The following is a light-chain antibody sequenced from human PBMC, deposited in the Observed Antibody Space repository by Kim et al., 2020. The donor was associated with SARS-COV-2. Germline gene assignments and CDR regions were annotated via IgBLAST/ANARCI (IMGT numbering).Light chain of an antibody. Sequence: EIVLTQSPGTLSLSPGERATLSCRASQSVSSSYLAWYQQKPGQAPRLLIYGASSRATGIPGRFSGSGSGTDFTLTISRLEPEDFAVYHCQQYGISRSFTFGPGTKLEI. CDR1: QSVSSSY. CDR2: GAS. CDR3: QQYGISRSFT. J-gene: IGKJ3*01. V-gene: IGKV3-20*01.